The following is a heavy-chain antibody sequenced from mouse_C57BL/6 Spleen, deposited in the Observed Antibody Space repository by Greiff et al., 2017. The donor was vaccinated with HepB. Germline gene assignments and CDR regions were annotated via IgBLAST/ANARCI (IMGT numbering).Heavy chain of an antibody. Sequence: QVQLQQPGAELVRPGSSVKLSCKASGYTFTSYWMDWVKQRPGQGLEWIGNIYPSDSETHYNQKFKDKATLTVDKSSSTAYMQLISLTSEDSAVYYCARWDGYYWYFDVWGTGTTVTVSS. V-gene: IGHV1-61*01. D-gene: IGHD2-3*01. CDR1: GYTFTSYW. CDR2: IYPSDSET. CDR3: ARWDGYYWYFDV. J-gene: IGHJ1*03.